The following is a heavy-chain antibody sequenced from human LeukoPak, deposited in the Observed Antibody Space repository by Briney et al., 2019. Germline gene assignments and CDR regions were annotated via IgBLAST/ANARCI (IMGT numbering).Heavy chain of an antibody. V-gene: IGHV4-4*07. J-gene: IGHJ6*02. CDR3: AGIAVAGTYLDYYYGMDV. CDR1: GGSISSYY. CDR2: IYTSGST. Sequence: SETLSLTCTVSGGSISSYYWSWIRQPAGKGLEWIGRIYTSGSTNYNPSLKSRVTMSVDTSKNQFSLKLSSVTAADTAVYYCAGIAVAGTYLDYYYGMDVWGQGTTVTVSS. D-gene: IGHD6-19*01.